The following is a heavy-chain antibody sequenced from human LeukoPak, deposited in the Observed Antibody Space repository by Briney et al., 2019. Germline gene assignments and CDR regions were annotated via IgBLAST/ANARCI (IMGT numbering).Heavy chain of an antibody. J-gene: IGHJ4*02. V-gene: IGHV4-4*07. CDR3: ARDWGIGSSGWYVLDY. Sequence: PSETLSLTCTVSGGSISSYYWSWIRQPAGKGLEWIGRICTSGSTNYNPSLKSRVTMSVDTSKNQFSLKLSSVTAADTAVYYCARDWGIGSSGWYVLDYWGQGTLVTVSS. CDR1: GGSISSYY. CDR2: ICTSGST. D-gene: IGHD6-19*01.